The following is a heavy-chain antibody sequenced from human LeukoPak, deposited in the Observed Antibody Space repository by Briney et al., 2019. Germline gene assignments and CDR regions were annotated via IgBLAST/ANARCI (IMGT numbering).Heavy chain of an antibody. J-gene: IGHJ4*02. CDR2: ISYDGSNK. Sequence: PGGSLRLSCAASGFTFSSYGMHWVRQAPGKGLEWVAVISYDGSNKYYADSVKGRFTISRDNSKNTLYLQMNSLRAEDTAVYYCAKICSSTSCSNTFDYWGQGTLVTVSS. V-gene: IGHV3-30*18. CDR1: GFTFSSYG. CDR3: AKICSSTSCSNTFDY. D-gene: IGHD2-2*01.